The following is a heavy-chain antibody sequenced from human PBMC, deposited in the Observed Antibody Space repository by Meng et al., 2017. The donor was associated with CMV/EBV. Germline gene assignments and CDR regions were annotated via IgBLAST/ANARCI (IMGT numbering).Heavy chain of an antibody. J-gene: IGHJ4*02. CDR1: GFSLSNARMG. Sequence: SGPTLVKPTEPLTLTCTVPGFSLSNARMGVSWIRQPPGKALEWLAHIFSNDEKSYSTSLKSRLILPKDTPKSQVVLTMTNMDPVDTATYYGARIGSGSQEGGFDYWGQGTLVTVSS. D-gene: IGHD1-26*01. CDR3: ARIGSGSQEGGFDY. CDR2: IFSNDEK. V-gene: IGHV2-26*01.